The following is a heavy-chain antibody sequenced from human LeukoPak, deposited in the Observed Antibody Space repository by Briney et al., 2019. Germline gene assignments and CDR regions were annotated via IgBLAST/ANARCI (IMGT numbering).Heavy chain of an antibody. J-gene: IGHJ4*02. CDR3: ANRSLKSGVDY. CDR1: GYTFPEYY. V-gene: IGHV1-2*02. D-gene: IGHD1-26*01. Sequence: AAVKDSLLSSGYTFPEYYIHWVRQAPGQGLEWMGWINPNNGGTNYAQKFQGRVTMTRDTSISTAYMEPSRLRSDDTAMYYGANRSLKSGVDYWGQGTLVTVSS. CDR2: INPNNGGT.